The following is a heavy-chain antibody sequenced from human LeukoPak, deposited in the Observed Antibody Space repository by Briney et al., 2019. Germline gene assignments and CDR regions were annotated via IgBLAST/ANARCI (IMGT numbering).Heavy chain of an antibody. Sequence: GGSLRLSCAASGFTFSSYSMNWVRQAPGKGLEWVSSIRSSSSYIYYADSVKGRFTISRDNAKNSVYLQMNSLRAEDTAVYYCAVSGMGYRRTSCYSHWGQGTLVTVSS. CDR3: AVSGMGYRRTSCYSH. CDR1: GFTFSSYS. D-gene: IGHD2-2*01. CDR2: IRSSSSYI. V-gene: IGHV3-21*01. J-gene: IGHJ4*02.